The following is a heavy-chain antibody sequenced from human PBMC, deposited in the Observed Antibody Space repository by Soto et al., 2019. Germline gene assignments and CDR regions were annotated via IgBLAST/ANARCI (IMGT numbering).Heavy chain of an antibody. CDR1: GFTFSGSS. V-gene: IGHV3-73*02. Sequence: EVQLVESGGGLVQPGGSLKLSCAASGFTFSGSSVHWVRQAAGTGMPGLGRIRNKANSYATAYAASVRGRFTISRDDSKNTAFLPMNSLNTEDTAVYYCISHSPEDMIRTWGQGTLVTVSS. CDR2: IRNKANSYAT. J-gene: IGHJ4*02. D-gene: IGHD2-15*01. CDR3: ISHSPEDMIRT.